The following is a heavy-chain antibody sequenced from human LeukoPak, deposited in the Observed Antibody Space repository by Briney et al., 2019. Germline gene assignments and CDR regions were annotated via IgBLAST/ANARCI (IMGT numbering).Heavy chain of an antibody. CDR1: GDSISSYY. D-gene: IGHD6-13*01. Sequence: PSEALSLTCTVSGDSISSYYWSWIRQPPGKGLEWIGYIYHSGSTNYNPSLKSRVTISADTSKDQFSLKLASVTAADTAVYYCATGYSSTWYYFDYWGQGTLVTVSS. CDR3: ATGYSSTWYYFDY. J-gene: IGHJ4*02. V-gene: IGHV4-59*01. CDR2: IYHSGST.